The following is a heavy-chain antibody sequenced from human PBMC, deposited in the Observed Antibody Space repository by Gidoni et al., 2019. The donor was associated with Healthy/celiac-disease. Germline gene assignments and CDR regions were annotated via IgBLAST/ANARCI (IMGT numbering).Heavy chain of an antibody. V-gene: IGHV3-23*01. CDR1: GFTFSSYA. CDR3: ARTGTPRNYYYYMDV. J-gene: IGHJ6*03. D-gene: IGHD1-7*01. CDR2: ISGSGGST. Sequence: EVQLLESGGGLVQTGGSLRLSCAASGFTFSSYAMSWVRQAPGKGLEWVSAISGSGGSTYYADSVKGRFTISRDNSKNTLYLQMNSLRTEDTAVYYCARTGTPRNYYYYMDVRGKGTTVTVSS.